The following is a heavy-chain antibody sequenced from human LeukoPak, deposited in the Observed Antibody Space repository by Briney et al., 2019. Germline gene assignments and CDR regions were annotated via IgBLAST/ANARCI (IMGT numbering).Heavy chain of an antibody. D-gene: IGHD6-19*01. CDR2: IYYSGST. V-gene: IGHV4-39*01. Sequence: PSETLSLTCTVSGGSISSSSYYWGWIRQPPGKGLEWIGSIYYSGSTYYNPSLKSRVTISVDTSKNQFSLKLSSVTAADTAVYYCARHAKPGKKQWLLKGHYYYMDVWGKGTTVTVSS. CDR1: GGSISSSSYY. CDR3: ARHAKPGKKQWLLKGHYYYMDV. J-gene: IGHJ6*03.